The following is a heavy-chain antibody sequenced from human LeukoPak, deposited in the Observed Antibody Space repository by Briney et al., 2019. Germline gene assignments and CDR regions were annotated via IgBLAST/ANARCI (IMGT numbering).Heavy chain of an antibody. D-gene: IGHD3-22*01. Sequence: GASVKVSCKASGYTFTSYGISWVRQAPGQGLEWMGGIIPIFGTANYAQKFQGRVTITADESTSTAYIELSSLRSEDTAVYYCATKYYYDSSGRGAFDYWGQGTLVTVSS. CDR2: IIPIFGTA. CDR3: ATKYYYDSSGRGAFDY. CDR1: GYTFTSYG. J-gene: IGHJ4*02. V-gene: IGHV1-69*13.